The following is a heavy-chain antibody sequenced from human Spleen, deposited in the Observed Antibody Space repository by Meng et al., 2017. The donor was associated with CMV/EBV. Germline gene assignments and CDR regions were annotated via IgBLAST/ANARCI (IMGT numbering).Heavy chain of an antibody. V-gene: IGHV4-39*07. CDR1: GGSISSSSYY. CDR2: IYYSGST. D-gene: IGHD2-2*01. CDR3: ARGYCSSTSCYRQFDP. Sequence: GSLRLSCTVSGGSISSSSYYWGWIRQPPGKGLEWIGTIYYSGSTYYNPSLKSRLTISVDTSKNQFSLKLSSVTAADTAVYYCARGYCSSTSCYRQFDPWGQGTLVTVSS. J-gene: IGHJ5*02.